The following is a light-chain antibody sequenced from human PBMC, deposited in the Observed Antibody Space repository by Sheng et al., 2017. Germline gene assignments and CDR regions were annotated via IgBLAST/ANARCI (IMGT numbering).Light chain of an antibody. CDR1: QSVTSY. CDR2: GAS. CDR3: HQYGSSPGT. V-gene: IGKV3-20*01. Sequence: EIVLTQSPATLSLSPGERATLSCRASQSVTSYLSWYQQKPGQAPRLLIYGASSRATGIPDRFSGSGSGTDFTLTISRLEPEDFAVYYCHQYGSSPGTFGQGTKVEIK. J-gene: IGKJ1*01.